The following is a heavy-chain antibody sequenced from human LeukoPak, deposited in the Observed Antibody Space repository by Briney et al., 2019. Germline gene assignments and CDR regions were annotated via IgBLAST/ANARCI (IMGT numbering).Heavy chain of an antibody. V-gene: IGHV4-34*01. CDR3: ASRLWFGERRFDP. Sequence: PSESLSLSCAGYGGSFSGYDWSWIRQPPGKGLEWIGEINHSGSTNYNPSLKSRDTISVDTSKNQFSLKLSSVTAAGTAVYYCASRLWFGERRFDPWGQGTLVTVSS. D-gene: IGHD3-10*01. J-gene: IGHJ5*02. CDR1: GGSFSGYD. CDR2: INHSGST.